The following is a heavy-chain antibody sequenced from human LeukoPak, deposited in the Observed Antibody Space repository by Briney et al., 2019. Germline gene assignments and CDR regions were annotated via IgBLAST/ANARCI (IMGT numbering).Heavy chain of an antibody. CDR1: GASISSGTYY. CDR3: ARGLAYSSGYYHESYFDY. Sequence: SETLSLTCTVSGASISSGTYYWNWIRQPAWKGLEWIGRIYTSGTTNYNPSLKSRVTISVDTSKNQFSLKLRSVTAADTAVYYCARGLAYSSGYYHESYFDYWGQGTLVTVSS. CDR2: IYTSGTT. J-gene: IGHJ4*02. V-gene: IGHV4-61*02. D-gene: IGHD3-22*01.